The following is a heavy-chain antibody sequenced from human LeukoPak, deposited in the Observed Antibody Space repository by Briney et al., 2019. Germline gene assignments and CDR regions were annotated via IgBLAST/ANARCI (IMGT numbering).Heavy chain of an antibody. CDR1: GYTFTSYG. CDR3: ARGGPDYDILTGYYRPFDY. J-gene: IGHJ4*02. CDR2: ISVYNGNT. D-gene: IGHD3-9*01. V-gene: IGHV1-18*01. Sequence: GASVKVSSKASGYTFTSYGITWMRQAPGQGVEWMGWISVYNGNTNYAQKLQGRVTMTTATPTSTAYMELRSLGSDDTAVYYCARGGPDYDILTGYYRPFDYWGQGTLVTVSS.